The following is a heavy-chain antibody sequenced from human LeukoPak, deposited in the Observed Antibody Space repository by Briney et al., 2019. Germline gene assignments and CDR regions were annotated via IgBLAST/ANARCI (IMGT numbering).Heavy chain of an antibody. D-gene: IGHD4-17*01. CDR2: ISDSGGST. J-gene: IGHJ4*02. Sequence: GGSLRLSCAASGFTFSSYALSWVRQAPGKGLEWDSAISDSGGSTYYADSVKGRFTISRDNSKNTLYLQMNSLRAEDTAVYYCAKDQATVTTYFDYWGQGTLVTVSS. CDR1: GFTFSSYA. CDR3: AKDQATVTTYFDY. V-gene: IGHV3-23*01.